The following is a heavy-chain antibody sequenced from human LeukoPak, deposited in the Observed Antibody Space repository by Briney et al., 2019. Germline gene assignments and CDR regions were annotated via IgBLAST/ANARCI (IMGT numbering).Heavy chain of an antibody. Sequence: SETLSLTCAVYGGSFSGYYWSWIRQPPGKGLEWIGEINHSGSTNYNPSLKSRVTISVDTSKNQFSLKLSSVTAADTAVYYCARETTAPPQISSGPGNDYWGQGTLVTVSS. J-gene: IGHJ4*02. CDR3: ARETTAPPQISSGPGNDY. CDR2: INHSGST. D-gene: IGHD4-17*01. CDR1: GGSFSGYY. V-gene: IGHV4-34*01.